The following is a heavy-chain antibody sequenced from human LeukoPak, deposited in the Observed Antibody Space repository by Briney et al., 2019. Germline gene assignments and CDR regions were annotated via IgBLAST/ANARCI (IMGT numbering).Heavy chain of an antibody. J-gene: IGHJ5*02. V-gene: IGHV4-34*01. D-gene: IGHD6-19*01. CDR3: ASGGYSSGWHNWFDP. CDR2: INHSGST. CDR1: GGSFSGYY. Sequence: SETLSLTCAVYGGSFSGYYWSWIRQPPGKGLEWIGEINHSGSTNYNPSLKSRVTISVHTSKNQFSLKLSSVTAADTAVYYCASGGYSSGWHNWFDPWGQGTLVTVSS.